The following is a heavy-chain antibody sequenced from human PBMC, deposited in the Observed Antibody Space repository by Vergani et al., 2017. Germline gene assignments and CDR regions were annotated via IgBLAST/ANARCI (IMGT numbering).Heavy chain of an antibody. CDR1: GGSISSYY. J-gene: IGHJ5*02. V-gene: IGHV4-59*01. D-gene: IGHD6-13*01. Sequence: QVQLQESGPGLVKPSETLSLTCTVSGGSISSYYCSWIRQPPGKGLEWIGYIYYSGSTNYNPSLKSRVTISVDTSKNQFSLNLSSVTAADTAVYYCAREGAGYSSSWYRGGFDPWGQGTLVTVSS. CDR3: AREGAGYSSSWYRGGFDP. CDR2: IYYSGST.